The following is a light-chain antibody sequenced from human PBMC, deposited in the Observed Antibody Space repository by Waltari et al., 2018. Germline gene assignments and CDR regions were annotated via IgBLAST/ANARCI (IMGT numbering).Light chain of an antibody. Sequence: LVLTQSPSASASLGASVKLTCTLSRGHSSNVIAWLQQQPEKGPRYLMKVNSDGSHSKGDEIPDRFSGSTSGAERYLTISSVQPEDEADYYCQTGGHGTWVFGGGTKLTVL. CDR2: VNSDGSH. V-gene: IGLV4-69*01. CDR1: RGHSSNV. CDR3: QTGGHGTWV. J-gene: IGLJ3*02.